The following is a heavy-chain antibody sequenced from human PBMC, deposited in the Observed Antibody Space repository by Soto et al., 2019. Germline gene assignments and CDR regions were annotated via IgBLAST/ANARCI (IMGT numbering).Heavy chain of an antibody. CDR3: AKDRGIVVVPAAPFDY. D-gene: IGHD2-2*01. J-gene: IGHJ4*02. CDR2: ISGSGGST. Sequence: EVQLLESGGGLVQPGGSLRLSCAASGFTFSSYAMSWVRQAPGKGLEWVSAISGSGGSTYYADSVKGRFTISRDNSKNTLYLQMNSLRAEYTAVYYCAKDRGIVVVPAAPFDYWGQGTLVTVSS. CDR1: GFTFSSYA. V-gene: IGHV3-23*01.